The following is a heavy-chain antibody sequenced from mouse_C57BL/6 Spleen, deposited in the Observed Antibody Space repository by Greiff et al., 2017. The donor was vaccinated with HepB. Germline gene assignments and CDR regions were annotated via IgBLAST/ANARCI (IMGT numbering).Heavy chain of an antibody. CDR3: AREGPLPQFAY. J-gene: IGHJ3*01. CDR1: GYAFSSYW. CDR2: IYPGDGDT. V-gene: IGHV1-80*01. Sequence: QVQLQQSGAELVKPGASVKISCKASGYAFSSYWMNWVKQRPGQGLEWIGQIYPGDGDTNYNGKFKGKATLTADKSSSTAYMQLSSLTSEDSAVYFCAREGPLPQFAYWGQGTLVTVSA. D-gene: IGHD2-10*01.